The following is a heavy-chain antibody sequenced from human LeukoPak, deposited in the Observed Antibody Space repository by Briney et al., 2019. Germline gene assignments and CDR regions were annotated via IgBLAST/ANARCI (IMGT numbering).Heavy chain of an antibody. CDR1: GFTFSSYT. V-gene: IGHV3-23*01. CDR3: AKVDILTGYGMDV. D-gene: IGHD3-9*01. CDR2: ITTSDGNT. J-gene: IGHJ6*02. Sequence: GGSLRLSCAASGFTFSSYTMSWVRQAPGKGLEWVSTITTSDGNTYYADSVKGRFTVFRDNSKNTLFLQMNSLRAEDTAVYYCAKVDILTGYGMDVWGQGTTVTVSS.